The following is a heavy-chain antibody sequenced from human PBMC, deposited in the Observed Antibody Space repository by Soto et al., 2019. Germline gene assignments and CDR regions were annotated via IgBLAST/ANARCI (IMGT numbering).Heavy chain of an antibody. V-gene: IGHV3-48*02. CDR2: ISSSSSTI. CDR1: GFTFSSYS. J-gene: IGHJ6*02. CDR3: ARGVAQEYYYYGMDV. Sequence: LRLSCAASGFTFSSYSMNWVRQAPWKGLEWVSYISSSSSTIYYADSVKGRFTISRDNAKNSLYLQMNSLRDEDTAVYYCARGVAQEYYYYGMDVWGQGTTVTVSS.